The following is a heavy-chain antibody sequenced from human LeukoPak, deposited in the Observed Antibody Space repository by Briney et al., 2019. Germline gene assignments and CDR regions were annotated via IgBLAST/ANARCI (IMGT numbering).Heavy chain of an antibody. D-gene: IGHD3-10*01. CDR1: GFTFSGYW. J-gene: IGHJ4*02. CDR3: AIRNYGPAGY. CDR2: IKQDGSEK. V-gene: IGHV3-7*01. Sequence: GGTLRLSCAASGFTFSGYWMSWVRQAPGKGLECVANIKQDGSEKYYVDSVKGRFTICRDTPKNSLYLQMNSLRAEDMAVYYCAIRNYGPAGYWGQGVLVTVSS.